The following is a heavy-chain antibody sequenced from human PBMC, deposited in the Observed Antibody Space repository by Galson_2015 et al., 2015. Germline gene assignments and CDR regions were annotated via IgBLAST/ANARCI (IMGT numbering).Heavy chain of an antibody. Sequence: SLRLSCAASGFTFSSYGMHWVRQAPGKGLEWVAVIWYDGSNKYYADSVKGRFTISRDNSKNTLYLQMSSLRAEDTAVYYCARDRFGVVNYYYYGMDVWGQGTTVTVSS. J-gene: IGHJ6*02. CDR2: IWYDGSNK. V-gene: IGHV3-33*01. CDR3: ARDRFGVVNYYYYGMDV. CDR1: GFTFSSYG. D-gene: IGHD3-3*01.